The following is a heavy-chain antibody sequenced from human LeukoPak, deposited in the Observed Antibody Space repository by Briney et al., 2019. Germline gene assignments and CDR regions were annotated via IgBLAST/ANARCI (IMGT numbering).Heavy chain of an antibody. CDR2: ISTSSSYI. J-gene: IGHJ4*02. CDR3: ARDRDWNSGFDY. CDR1: GFTFSSYN. Sequence: KSWGSLRLSCAASGFTFSSYNMKWVRQAPGKGLEWVSSISTSSSYIYYAGSVKGRFTISRDNAKNSLNLQMNSLRVEDTAVYYCARDRDWNSGFDYWGQGTLVTVSS. D-gene: IGHD1-7*01. V-gene: IGHV3-21*01.